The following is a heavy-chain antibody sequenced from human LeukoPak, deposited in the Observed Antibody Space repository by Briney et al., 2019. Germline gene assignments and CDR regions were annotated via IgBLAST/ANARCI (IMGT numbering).Heavy chain of an antibody. V-gene: IGHV3-23*01. J-gene: IGHJ4*02. CDR3: AKDQRRYNRPSDY. Sequence: GGSLRLSCAASGFTFSNYAMNWVRQAPGKGLEWVSTISSGGISTYYADSVKGGFTISRDTSKNTLYLQVNSMRAEDTAVYYCAKDQRRYNRPSDYWGQGTLVTVSS. CDR1: GFTFSNYA. CDR2: ISSGGIST. D-gene: IGHD1-1*01.